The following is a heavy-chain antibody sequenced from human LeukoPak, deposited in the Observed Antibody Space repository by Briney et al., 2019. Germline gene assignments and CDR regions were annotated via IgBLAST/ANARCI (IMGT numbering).Heavy chain of an antibody. Sequence: GGSLRLSCAASGFTFSSHWMSWVRQAPGKGLEWVANIKSDGSTKYYVDSVKGRFTISRDNAESSLYLQMNSLRAEDTAVYCCARIGSASTNWFDPWGQGTLVTVSS. V-gene: IGHV3-7*03. CDR1: GFTFSSHW. CDR3: ARIGSASTNWFDP. D-gene: IGHD1-1*01. CDR2: IKSDGSTK. J-gene: IGHJ5*02.